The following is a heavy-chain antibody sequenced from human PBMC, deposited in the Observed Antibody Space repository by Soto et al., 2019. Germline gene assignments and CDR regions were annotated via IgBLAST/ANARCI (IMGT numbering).Heavy chain of an antibody. Sequence: QVQLVQSGPEVRKPGASVRLSCATSGYNFNQYYIHWVRQAPGQGLEWMGIINLRGGTTEYAHKFRGRVTVTCDTSTRTAYMELSSLRSEDTGVYFCARGPDDSDVPRWDHWGQGTLITVSS. CDR3: ARGPDDSDVPRWDH. D-gene: IGHD4-17*01. CDR2: INLRGGTT. CDR1: GYNFNQYY. V-gene: IGHV1-46*02. J-gene: IGHJ4*02.